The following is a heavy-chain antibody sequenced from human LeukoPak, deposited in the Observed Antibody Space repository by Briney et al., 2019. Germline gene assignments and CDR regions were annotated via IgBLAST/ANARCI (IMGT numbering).Heavy chain of an antibody. J-gene: IGHJ3*02. V-gene: IGHV4-59*01. CDR2: IYYSGST. CDR3: ARVFTMVRGVDAFDI. CDR1: GGSISSYY. Sequence: SETLSLTXTVSGGSISSYYWSWIRQPPGKGVEWIGCIYYSGSTNYNPSLKSRVTISVDTSKNQFSLKLSSVTAADTAVYYCARVFTMVRGVDAFDIWGQGTMVTVSS. D-gene: IGHD3-10*01.